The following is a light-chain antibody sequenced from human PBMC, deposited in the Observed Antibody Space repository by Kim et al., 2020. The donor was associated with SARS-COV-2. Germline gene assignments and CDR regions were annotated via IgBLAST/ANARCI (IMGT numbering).Light chain of an antibody. J-gene: IGLJ2*01. CDR3: QVWDSNSDHVV. CDR1: NIGSNS. V-gene: IGLV3-21*04. Sequence: SYELTQPPSVSVAPGRTARITCGGKNIGSNSVHWYQQKPGQAPVLVIYYDNDRPSGIPERFSGSNSGNTATLTISRVEAGDEADYYCQVWDSNSDHVVFGGGTQLTVL. CDR2: YDN.